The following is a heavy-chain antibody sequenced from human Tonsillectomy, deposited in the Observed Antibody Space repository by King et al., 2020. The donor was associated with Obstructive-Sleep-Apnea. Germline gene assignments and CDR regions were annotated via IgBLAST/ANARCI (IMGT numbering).Heavy chain of an antibody. CDR1: GYSISSGYY. J-gene: IGHJ6*02. Sequence: VQLQESGPGLVKPSDTLSLSCTVSGYSISSGYYWGWIRQSPGKGLEWIGSIYHSGRTYYNPSLKSRVTISEDTTKNQFSLKLSSVTAADTALYYWAREVRGWLQSGIYGMDVWGQGTTVTVS. CDR3: AREVRGWLQSGIYGMDV. D-gene: IGHD5-24*01. V-gene: IGHV4-38-2*02. CDR2: IYHSGRT.